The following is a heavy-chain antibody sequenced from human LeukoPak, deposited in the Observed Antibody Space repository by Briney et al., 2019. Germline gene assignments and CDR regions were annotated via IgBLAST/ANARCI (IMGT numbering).Heavy chain of an antibody. J-gene: IGHJ4*02. CDR2: TKPDGSAE. CDR1: GFSFRNYW. Sequence: GGSLRLSCAASGFSFRNYWMGWVRQAPGEGLEWVANTKPDGSAEYYANSVRGRFTASRDNANNLLYLQMNRLRAEDTAVYYCARDGGLHTNFDYWGQGTLLTVSS. D-gene: IGHD2-15*01. CDR3: ARDGGLHTNFDY. V-gene: IGHV3-7*01.